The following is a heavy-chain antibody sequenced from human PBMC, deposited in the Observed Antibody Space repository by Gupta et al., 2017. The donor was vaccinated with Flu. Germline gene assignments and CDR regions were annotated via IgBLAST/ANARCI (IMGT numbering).Heavy chain of an antibody. Sequence: QVQLVESGGGVVQPGRSLRLSCAASGFTFSSYGMHWVRQAPGKGLEWVAVISYDGSNKYYADSVKGRFTISRDNSKNTLYLQMNSLRAEDTAVYYCAKDLNDFWSGYYPRHHTRFDPWGQGTLVTVSS. CDR2: ISYDGSNK. CDR1: GFTFSSYG. D-gene: IGHD3-3*01. V-gene: IGHV3-30*18. J-gene: IGHJ5*02. CDR3: AKDLNDFWSGYYPRHHTRFDP.